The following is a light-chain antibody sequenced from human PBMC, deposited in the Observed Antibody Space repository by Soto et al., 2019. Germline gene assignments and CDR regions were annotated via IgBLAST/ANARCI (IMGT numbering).Light chain of an antibody. V-gene: IGKV3-11*01. Sequence: EIVLTQSPDTLSLSPGESATLSCRASQSVSRYLAWYQQKPGQTPRLLIYDASNRAAGIPARFSGSGSGTDFTLTISSLEPEDFAVYYCHQYDNWPGAFGQGTKV. CDR1: QSVSRY. CDR3: HQYDNWPGA. CDR2: DAS. J-gene: IGKJ1*01.